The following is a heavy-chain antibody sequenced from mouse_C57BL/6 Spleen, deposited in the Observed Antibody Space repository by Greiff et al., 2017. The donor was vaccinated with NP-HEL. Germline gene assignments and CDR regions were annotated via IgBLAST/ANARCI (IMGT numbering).Heavy chain of an antibody. CDR1: GYSFTGYF. Sequence: EVQLQQSGPELVKPGDSVKISCKASGYSFTGYFMNWVMQSHGKSLEWIGRINPYNGDTFYNQKFKGKATLTVDKSSSTAHMELRSLTSEDSAVYYCARSGTMNYFDYWGQGTTLTVSS. J-gene: IGHJ2*01. V-gene: IGHV1-20*01. CDR3: ARSGTMNYFDY. D-gene: IGHD2-4*01. CDR2: INPYNGDT.